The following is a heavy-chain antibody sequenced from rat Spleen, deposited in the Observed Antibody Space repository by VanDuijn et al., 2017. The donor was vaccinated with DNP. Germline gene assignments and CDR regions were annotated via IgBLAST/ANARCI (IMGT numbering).Heavy chain of an antibody. J-gene: IGHJ1*01. CDR2: IIYDGSRT. CDR3: ARGNNNYPYWSFDF. D-gene: IGHD1-10*01. CDR1: GFTFNDYT. Sequence: EVQLVESGGGLVQPGRSLKLSCAASGFTFNDYTMAWVRQAPKKGLEWVATIIYDGSRTSYRDSVKGRFTISRDNARSTLYLQMDSLRSEDTATYYCARGNNNYPYWSFDFWGPGTMVTVSS. V-gene: IGHV5-17*01.